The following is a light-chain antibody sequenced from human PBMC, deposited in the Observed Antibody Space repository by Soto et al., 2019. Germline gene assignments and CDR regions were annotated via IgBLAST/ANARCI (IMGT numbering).Light chain of an antibody. CDR1: ESINRN. Sequence: EIVMTQSPATLSVSPGERVTLSCRASESINRNLVWYQKRPGQAPRLVIYGAYTRATGIPARFSGSGSGTDFTLTISSLQSEDLAVYYCQQCHNWPRTFGQGTKVDIK. J-gene: IGKJ1*01. CDR2: GAY. V-gene: IGKV3-15*01. CDR3: QQCHNWPRT.